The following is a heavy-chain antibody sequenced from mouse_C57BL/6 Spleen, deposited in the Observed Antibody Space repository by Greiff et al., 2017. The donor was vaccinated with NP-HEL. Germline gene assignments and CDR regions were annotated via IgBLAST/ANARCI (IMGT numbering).Heavy chain of an antibody. D-gene: IGHD3-2*02. V-gene: IGHV1-39*01. Sequence: EVQLQESGPELVKPGASVKISCKASGYSFTDYNMNWVKQSNGKSLEWIGVINPNYGTTSYNQKFKGKATLTVDQSSSTAYMQLNSLTSEDSAVYYCARGRDSSGPYYAMDYWGQGTSVTVSS. CDR1: GYSFTDYN. J-gene: IGHJ4*01. CDR2: INPNYGTT. CDR3: ARGRDSSGPYYAMDY.